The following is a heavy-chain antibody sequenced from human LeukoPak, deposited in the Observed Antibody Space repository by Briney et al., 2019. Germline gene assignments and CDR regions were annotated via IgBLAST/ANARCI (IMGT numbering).Heavy chain of an antibody. CDR1: GGSMSNYY. J-gene: IGHJ6*02. Sequence: PSETLSLTCTVSGGSMSNYYWTWIRQPPGQGLEWIGYTYNSGRTNYNPSLKSRVTISADTSKNQFSLKLGSVTAADTANYYCARRRRIGAAGGDGMDVWGQGTTVTVSS. V-gene: IGHV4-4*09. CDR3: ARRRRIGAAGGDGMDV. D-gene: IGHD6-13*01. CDR2: TYNSGRT.